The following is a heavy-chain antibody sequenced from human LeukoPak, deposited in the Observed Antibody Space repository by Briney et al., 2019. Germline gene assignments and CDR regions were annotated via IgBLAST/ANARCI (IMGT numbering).Heavy chain of an antibody. CDR1: GFTFDDYA. J-gene: IGHJ3*02. Sequence: GGSLRLSCAASGFTFDDYAMHWVRQAPGKGLEWVSGISWNSGSIGYADSVKGRFTISRDNAKNSLYLQMNSLRAEDTSVYYCARDRNKDAFDIWGQGTMVTVSS. CDR2: ISWNSGSI. V-gene: IGHV3-9*01. CDR3: ARDRNKDAFDI.